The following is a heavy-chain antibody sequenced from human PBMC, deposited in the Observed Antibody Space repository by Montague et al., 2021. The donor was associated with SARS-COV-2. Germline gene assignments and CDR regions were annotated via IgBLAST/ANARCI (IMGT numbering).Heavy chain of an antibody. Sequence: CAISGDSVSSNSAAWNRTRQSPSRGLEWLGRTYYRSKWYNDYAVSVKSRITINPDTSKNQFSLQLNSVTPEDTAVYYCARGGWGAPGTGRLFDYWGQGTLVTVSS. CDR3: ARGGWGAPGTGRLFDY. V-gene: IGHV6-1*01. J-gene: IGHJ4*02. D-gene: IGHD3-10*01. CDR1: GDSVSSNSAA. CDR2: TYYRSKWYN.